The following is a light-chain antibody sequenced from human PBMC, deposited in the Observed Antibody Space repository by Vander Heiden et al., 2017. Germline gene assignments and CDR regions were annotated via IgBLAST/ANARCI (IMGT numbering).Light chain of an antibody. CDR1: QSLLHSNGYNY. V-gene: IGKV2-28*01. Sequence: DIVMTQSPLSLPVTPGEPASISCRSSQSLLHSNGYNYLDRYLQKLWQSPQLLIYLGSNRASRVPDRFSGRGPVSDFTLKIIRVEAADVGVYYCRQSLQAPYTFGQGTKLEIK. CDR2: LGS. CDR3: RQSLQAPYT. J-gene: IGKJ2*01.